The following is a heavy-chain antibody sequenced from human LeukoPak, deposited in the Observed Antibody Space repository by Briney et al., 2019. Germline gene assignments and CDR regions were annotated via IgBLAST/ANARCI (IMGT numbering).Heavy chain of an antibody. CDR3: ARDAPTAYCSGGTCYFDY. CDR2: IYYSGST. J-gene: IGHJ4*02. Sequence: NPSETLSLTCTVSGGSISSRTYYWGWIRQPPGKGLEWIGTIYYSGSTYYNPSLKSRVTISVDTSKNQFSLKLSSVTAADTAVYYCARDAPTAYCSGGTCYFDYWGQGTLVTVSS. CDR1: GGSISSRTYY. D-gene: IGHD2-15*01. V-gene: IGHV4-39*07.